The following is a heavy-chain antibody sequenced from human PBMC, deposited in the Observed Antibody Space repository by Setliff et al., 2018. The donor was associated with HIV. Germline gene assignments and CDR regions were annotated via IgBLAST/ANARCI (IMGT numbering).Heavy chain of an antibody. Sequence: SETLSLTCAVYGGSFSGYYWSWLRQPPGKGLEWIGEINHPGITNYNPSLKSRVTISIDTSKNQFSLKLSSVTAADTAVYYCAREYYDSSGYYYPTEHPTGFDPWGQGTLVTVSS. CDR3: AREYYDSSGYYYPTEHPTGFDP. CDR2: INHPGIT. J-gene: IGHJ5*02. D-gene: IGHD3-22*01. CDR1: GGSFSGYY. V-gene: IGHV4-34*01.